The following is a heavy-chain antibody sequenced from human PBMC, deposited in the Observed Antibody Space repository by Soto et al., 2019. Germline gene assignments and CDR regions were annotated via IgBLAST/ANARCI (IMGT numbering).Heavy chain of an antibody. Sequence: PSETLSLTCAVSGGSITSYYWSWIRQSPGKGLEWIGYIYSGGSISYNPSLRSRVTILLDTSKNQFSLRLTSATAADTAVYYCARVDIGVYAFEIWGHGTMVTVSS. CDR2: IYSGGSI. CDR3: ARVDIGVYAFEI. D-gene: IGHD3-9*01. V-gene: IGHV4-59*01. J-gene: IGHJ3*02. CDR1: GGSITSYY.